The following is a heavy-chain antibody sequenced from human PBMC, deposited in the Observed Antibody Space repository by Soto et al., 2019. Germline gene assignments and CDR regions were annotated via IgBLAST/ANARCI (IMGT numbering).Heavy chain of an antibody. D-gene: IGHD6-25*01. V-gene: IGHV3-30*09. CDR1: GFTSSSYA. CDR3: ARSGSANYYYVLDV. Sequence: SGGGVVQPGRSLRLSCAASGFTSSSYAMHWVRQAPGQGLEWLAVISYDGSSKFYADSVKGRLAISRDNSKSTLFLQMDSLRSEDTAVYYCARSGSANYYYVLDVWGQGTTVSVSS. J-gene: IGHJ6*02. CDR2: ISYDGSSK.